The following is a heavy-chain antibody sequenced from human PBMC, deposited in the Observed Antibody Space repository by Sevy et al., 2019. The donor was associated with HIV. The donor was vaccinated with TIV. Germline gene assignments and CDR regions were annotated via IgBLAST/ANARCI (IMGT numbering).Heavy chain of an antibody. D-gene: IGHD4-17*01. Sequence: ASVKVSCKASGGTFSSYAISWVRQAPGQGLEWMGGIIPIFGTANYAQKFQGRITITADESTITAYMELSSLRSEDTAVFFCARDDGYGDYDDAFDIWGQGTMVTVSS. CDR3: ARDDGYGDYDDAFDI. J-gene: IGHJ3*02. CDR1: GGTFSSYA. CDR2: IIPIFGTA. V-gene: IGHV1-69*13.